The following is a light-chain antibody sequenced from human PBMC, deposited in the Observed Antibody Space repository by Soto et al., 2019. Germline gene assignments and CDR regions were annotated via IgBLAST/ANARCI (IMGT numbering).Light chain of an antibody. Sequence: EIVLTQSPATLSLSPWERATLSCRASQSVSSYLAWYQQKPGQAPRLLIYDASNRATGIPARFSGSGSGTEFTLTISSLQSEDFAVYYCQQYNNWPLTFGGGTKVDIK. V-gene: IGKV3-11*01. CDR2: DAS. CDR3: QQYNNWPLT. CDR1: QSVSSY. J-gene: IGKJ4*01.